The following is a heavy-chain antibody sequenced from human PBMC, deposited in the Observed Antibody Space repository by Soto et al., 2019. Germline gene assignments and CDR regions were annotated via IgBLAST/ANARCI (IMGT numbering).Heavy chain of an antibody. CDR3: ARGDRGAFDL. V-gene: IGHV3-74*01. Sequence: EVQLVESGGGLVQPGESLRLSCAASGFTFDYYWMHWVRQAPGKGLVWVTRIYSDGTSTTYADSVKGRFTISRDNAKNTVPLQMHSLRADDTAVYYCARGDRGAFDLWGQGTVVTVSS. CDR1: GFTFDYYW. CDR2: IYSDGTST. D-gene: IGHD1-26*01. J-gene: IGHJ3*01.